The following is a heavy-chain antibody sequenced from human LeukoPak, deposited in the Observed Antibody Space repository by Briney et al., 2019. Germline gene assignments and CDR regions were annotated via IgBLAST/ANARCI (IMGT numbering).Heavy chain of an antibody. CDR1: GGSISSGSYY. CDR2: IYSSGST. J-gene: IGHJ2*01. Sequence: TSETLSLTCTVSGGSISSGSYYWGWIRQPAGKGLEWIGRIYSSGSTNYNPSLKSRVTISLDTSKDQFSLKLSSVTAADTAVYYCARQYSDILTGYHRGELYWYFDLWGRGTLVTVSS. V-gene: IGHV4-61*02. D-gene: IGHD3-9*01. CDR3: ARQYSDILTGYHRGELYWYFDL.